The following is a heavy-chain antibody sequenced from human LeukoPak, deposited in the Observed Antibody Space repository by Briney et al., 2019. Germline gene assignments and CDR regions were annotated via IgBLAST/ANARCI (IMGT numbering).Heavy chain of an antibody. V-gene: IGHV4-39*06. J-gene: IGHJ3*02. CDR1: GGSISSSSYY. Sequence: PSETLSLTCTVSGGSISSSSYYWGWIRQPPGRGLEWIGSIYYSGSTYYNPSLKSRVTISVDTSKNQFPLKLSSVTAADTAVYYCARGGVRGAEAFDIWGQGTMVTVSS. CDR2: IYYSGST. CDR3: ARGGVRGAEAFDI. D-gene: IGHD3-10*01.